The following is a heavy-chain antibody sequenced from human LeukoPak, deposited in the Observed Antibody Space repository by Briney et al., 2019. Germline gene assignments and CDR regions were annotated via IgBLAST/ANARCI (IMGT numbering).Heavy chain of an antibody. V-gene: IGHV4-34*01. Sequence: SETLSLTCAVYGGSFSDYFWSWIRQPPGKGLEWIGEINHSGTTNYNPSLKSRVTISVDTSKNQFSLNLNSVTAADTAVYYCARQRCYYRNCWGQGTLVTVSS. CDR1: GGSFSDYF. D-gene: IGHD3-22*01. CDR3: ARQRCYYRNC. J-gene: IGHJ4*02. CDR2: INHSGTT.